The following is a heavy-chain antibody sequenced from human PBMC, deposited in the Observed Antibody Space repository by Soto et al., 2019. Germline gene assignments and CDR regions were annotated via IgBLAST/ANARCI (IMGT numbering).Heavy chain of an antibody. V-gene: IGHV3-30*18. D-gene: IGHD6-25*01. J-gene: IGHJ6*02. CDR2: ISYDGSNK. CDR1: GFTFSSYG. Sequence: QVQLVESGGGVVQPGRSLRLSCAASGFTFSSYGMHWVRQAPGKGLEWVAVISYDGSNKYYADSVKGRFTISRDNSKNTLYLQMNSLRAEDTAVYYYAKDRVRSDGYYYYGMDVWGQGTTVTVSS. CDR3: AKDRVRSDGYYYYGMDV.